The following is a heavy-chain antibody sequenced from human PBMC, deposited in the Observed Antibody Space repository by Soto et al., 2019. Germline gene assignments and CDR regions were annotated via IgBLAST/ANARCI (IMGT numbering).Heavy chain of an antibody. CDR2: ISSSSSYT. D-gene: IGHD2-2*01. V-gene: IGHV3-11*06. J-gene: IGHJ4*02. Sequence: RLSCAASGFTFRDYYMSWIRQAPGKGLEWVSYISSSSSYTNYADSVKGRFTISRDNAKNSLYLQMNSLRAEDTAVYYCARDSGAVVPAAQFDYWGQGTLVTVSS. CDR1: GFTFRDYY. CDR3: ARDSGAVVPAAQFDY.